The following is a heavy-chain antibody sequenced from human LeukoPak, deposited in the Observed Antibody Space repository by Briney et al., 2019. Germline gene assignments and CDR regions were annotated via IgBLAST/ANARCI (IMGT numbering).Heavy chain of an antibody. Sequence: GGALRLSCAASGFTFSSYAMSWVRQAPGRGLEWVSAISGSGGSTYYADSVKGRFTISRDNSKNTLYLQMNSLRAEDTAVYYCAKLSLEWNYYYYMDVWGKGTTVTVSS. D-gene: IGHD3-3*01. CDR2: ISGSGGST. J-gene: IGHJ6*03. CDR3: AKLSLEWNYYYYMDV. CDR1: GFTFSSYA. V-gene: IGHV3-23*01.